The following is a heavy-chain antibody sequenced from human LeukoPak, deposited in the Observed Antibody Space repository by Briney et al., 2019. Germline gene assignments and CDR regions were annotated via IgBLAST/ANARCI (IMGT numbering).Heavy chain of an antibody. J-gene: IGHJ3*02. CDR3: ARDLTSKRAFDI. Sequence: SETLSLTCTVSGGSISSYYWSWIRQPPGKGLEWIGYTHYSGSTDYNPSLKSRVTISVDTSKNQFSLKLSSVTAADTAVYYCARDLTSKRAFDIWGQGTMVTVSS. CDR1: GGSISSYY. V-gene: IGHV4-59*12. CDR2: THYSGST. D-gene: IGHD4/OR15-4a*01.